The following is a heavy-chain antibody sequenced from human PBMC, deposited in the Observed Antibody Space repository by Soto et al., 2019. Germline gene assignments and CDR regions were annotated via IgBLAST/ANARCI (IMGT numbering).Heavy chain of an antibody. Sequence: GESLKISCKGSGYSFTSYWIGWVRQMPGKGLEWMGIIYPGDSDTRYSPSFQGQVTISADKSISTAYLQWSSLKASDTAMYYCARHRIVATIRDAFDIWGQGTMVTVSS. J-gene: IGHJ3*02. CDR3: ARHRIVATIRDAFDI. CDR2: IYPGDSDT. V-gene: IGHV5-51*01. D-gene: IGHD5-12*01. CDR1: GYSFTSYW.